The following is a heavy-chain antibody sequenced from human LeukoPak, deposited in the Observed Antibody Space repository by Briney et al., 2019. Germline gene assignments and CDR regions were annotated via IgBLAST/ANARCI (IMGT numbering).Heavy chain of an antibody. J-gene: IGHJ4*02. Sequence: SETLSLTCTVSGGSLNRYHWRWIRQPPGEGLEGSGYINYSGNTDYNPSLTSRVTISVYTAKNQFSLKVISVTAGDTAVYYCAREGRQDYVYFDYWGQGTLVTVSS. CDR3: AREGRQDYVYFDY. D-gene: IGHD4-17*01. CDR2: INYSGNT. V-gene: IGHV4-59*01. CDR1: GGSLNRYH.